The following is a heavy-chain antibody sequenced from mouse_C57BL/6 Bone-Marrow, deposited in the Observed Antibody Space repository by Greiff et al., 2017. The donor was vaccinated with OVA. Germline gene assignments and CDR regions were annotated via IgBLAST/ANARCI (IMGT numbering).Heavy chain of an antibody. V-gene: IGHV5-4*03. CDR1: GFTFSSYA. J-gene: IGHJ4*01. D-gene: IGHD1-1*01. CDR3: ARAFRYGSPHY. Sequence: DVKLVESGGGLVKPGGSLTLSCAASGFTFSSYAMSWVRQTPEKRLEWVATISDGGSCTYYPDNVKGRFTISRDNAKNNLYLQMSHLKSEDTAMYYCARAFRYGSPHYWGQGTSVTVSS. CDR2: ISDGGSCT.